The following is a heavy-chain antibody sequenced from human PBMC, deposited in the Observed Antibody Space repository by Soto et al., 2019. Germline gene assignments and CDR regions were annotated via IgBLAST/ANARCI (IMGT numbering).Heavy chain of an antibody. Sequence: ASVKVSCKSSGFTFTSYAIHWLRQAPGQRPQWMGWINVGSGNTKYSQHFQGRVTFTRHTFATTAYLELSSLRSEDTAVYYCARVPPWGNSSGDYYIQHYEPWGQGTPVTVSS. CDR2: INVGSGNT. V-gene: IGHV1-3*01. CDR3: ARVPPWGNSSGDYYIQHYEP. D-gene: IGHD3-22*01. CDR1: GFTFTSYA. J-gene: IGHJ5*02.